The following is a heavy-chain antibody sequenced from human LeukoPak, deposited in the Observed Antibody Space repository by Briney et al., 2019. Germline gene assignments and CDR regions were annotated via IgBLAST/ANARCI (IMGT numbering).Heavy chain of an antibody. V-gene: IGHV3-21*04. CDR3: AKSRSGSSNWALRIFDN. CDR1: GFTFSSYS. CDR2: ISSSSSYI. Sequence: GGSLGLSCAASGFTFSSYSMNWVRQAPGKGLEWVSSISSSSSYIYYADSVKGRFTISRDNAKNSLYLQMNSLRAEDTAMYYCAKSRSGSSNWALRIFDNWGQGTMVSVSS. J-gene: IGHJ4*02. D-gene: IGHD3-10*01.